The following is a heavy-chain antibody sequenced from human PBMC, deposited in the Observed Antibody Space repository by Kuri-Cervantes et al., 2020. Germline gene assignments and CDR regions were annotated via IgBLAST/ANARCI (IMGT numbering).Heavy chain of an antibody. Sequence: SVKVSCKASGGTFSSYAISWVRQAPGQGLEWMGGIIPIFGTANYAQKFQGRVTMTRDTSTSTVYMELSSLRSEDTAVYYCARDEWELPRTSYYFDYWGQGTLVTVSS. D-gene: IGHD1-26*01. V-gene: IGHV1-69*05. CDR3: ARDEWELPRTSYYFDY. J-gene: IGHJ4*02. CDR1: GGTFSSYA. CDR2: IIPIFGTA.